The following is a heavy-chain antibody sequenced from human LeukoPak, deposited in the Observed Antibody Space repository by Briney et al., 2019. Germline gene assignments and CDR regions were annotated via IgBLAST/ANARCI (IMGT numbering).Heavy chain of an antibody. J-gene: IGHJ4*02. D-gene: IGHD6-13*01. Sequence: ASVKVSCKASGYTFTSYDINWVRQATGQGLEWMGWMNPNSGNTSYAQKFQGRVTMTRNTSISTAYMELSSLRSEDTAVYYCARGRKVRPPRWYYFDYWGQGTLVTVSS. V-gene: IGHV1-8*01. CDR1: GYTFTSYD. CDR3: ARGRKVRPPRWYYFDY. CDR2: MNPNSGNT.